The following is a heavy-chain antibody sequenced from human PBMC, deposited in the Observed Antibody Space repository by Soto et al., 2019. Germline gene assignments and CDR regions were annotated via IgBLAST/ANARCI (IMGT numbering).Heavy chain of an antibody. CDR2: MYHSGST. CDR1: GGSISSGGYS. D-gene: IGHD2-15*01. CDR3: ARAGAATLSDF. Sequence: SETLSLTCAVSGGSISSGGYSWSWIRQPPGKGLEWIGYMYHSGSTYYNPFLKSRVTISIDRSKNQFSLKLSSVTAADTAVYYCARAGAATLSDFWGQGTLVNVSS. V-gene: IGHV4-30-2*01. J-gene: IGHJ4*02.